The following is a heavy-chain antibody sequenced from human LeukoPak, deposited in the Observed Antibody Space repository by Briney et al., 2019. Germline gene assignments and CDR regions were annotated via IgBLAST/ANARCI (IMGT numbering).Heavy chain of an antibody. V-gene: IGHV3-23*01. CDR3: AKTDMIVVANDY. CDR1: GFTFSSYA. CDR2: ISGSGGST. D-gene: IGHD3-22*01. J-gene: IGHJ4*02. Sequence: GGSLRLSCAASGFTFSSYAMSWVRQAPGKGLEWVSAISGSGGSTYYADSVKGQFTISRDNSKNTLYLQMNSLRAEDTAVYYCAKTDMIVVANDYWGQGTLVTVSS.